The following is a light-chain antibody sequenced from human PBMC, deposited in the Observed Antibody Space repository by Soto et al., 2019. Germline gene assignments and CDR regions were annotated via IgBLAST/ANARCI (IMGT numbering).Light chain of an antibody. V-gene: IGKV3-11*01. CDR2: DAS. CDR1: QYINTS. Sequence: EIVLTQSPATLSSFPGDRVTLSCRASQYINTSLAWYQHRPGQAPRLLIYDASNRATGIPARFSGSGSGTDFTLTISSLEPEDFAVYYCQQRSHGLTFGGGTKVDIK. J-gene: IGKJ4*01. CDR3: QQRSHGLT.